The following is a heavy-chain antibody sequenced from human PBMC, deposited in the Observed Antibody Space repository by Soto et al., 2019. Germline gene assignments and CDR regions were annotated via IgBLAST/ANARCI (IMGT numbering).Heavy chain of an antibody. V-gene: IGHV1-8*01. CDR2: MNPNSGNT. J-gene: IGHJ3*02. CDR3: AREGLHGSIQDNTFDI. D-gene: IGHD2-15*01. Sequence: QVQLVQSGAEVKRSGASVRISCKASGYTFNRHDINWVRQATGQGPEWIGWMNPNSGNTGYAQKFQGRVTMTRDSSITTAYMDLSSLTSDDTAIYYCAREGLHGSIQDNTFDIWGQGTMVSVSS. CDR1: GYTFNRHD.